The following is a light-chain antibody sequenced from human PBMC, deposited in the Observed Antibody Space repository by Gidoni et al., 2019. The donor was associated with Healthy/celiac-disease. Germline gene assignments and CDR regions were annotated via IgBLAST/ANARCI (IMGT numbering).Light chain of an antibody. CDR3: QQSFTTPLT. V-gene: IGKV1-39*01. J-gene: IGKJ4*01. CDR1: QSISSY. CDR2: AVS. Sequence: DIQITQSPSSLSASVGDRVTITCRASQSISSYLNWYQQKPGKAPKLLIYAVSSLQRGVPSRFSGSGSGTDFTLTISSLQPEDFATYYCQQSFTTPLTFGGGTTVEIK.